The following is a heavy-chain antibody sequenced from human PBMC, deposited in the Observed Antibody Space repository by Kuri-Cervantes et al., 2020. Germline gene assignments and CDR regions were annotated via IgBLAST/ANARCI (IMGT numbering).Heavy chain of an antibody. V-gene: IGHV1-2*02. CDR3: ARRIGYSGYLGP. D-gene: IGHD5-12*01. CDR1: GYTFTSYY. J-gene: IGHJ5*02. Sequence: ASVKVSCKASGYTFTSYYMHWVRQAPGQGLEWMGWINPNSGGTKYAQKFEGRVTMTRDTSISIVYMELSRLRSDDTAVYYCARRIGYSGYLGPWGQGTRGTGSS. CDR2: INPNSGGT.